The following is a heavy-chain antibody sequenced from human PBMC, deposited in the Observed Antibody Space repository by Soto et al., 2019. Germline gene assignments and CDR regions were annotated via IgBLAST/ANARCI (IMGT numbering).Heavy chain of an antibody. V-gene: IGHV4-39*01. D-gene: IGHD6-13*01. CDR1: GGSISISSYY. CDR2: IYYSGST. J-gene: IGHJ6*02. CDR3: ARQAAGSIYYYYYYGMDV. Sequence: PSETLSLTCTVSGGSISISSYYWGWIRQPPGKGLEWIGSIYYSGSTYYNPSLKSRVTISVDTSKNQFSLKLSSVTAADTAVYYCARQAAGSIYYYYYYGMDVWGQGTTVTVSS.